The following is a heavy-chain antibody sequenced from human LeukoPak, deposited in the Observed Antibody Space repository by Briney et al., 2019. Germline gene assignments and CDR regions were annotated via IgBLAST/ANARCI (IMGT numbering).Heavy chain of an antibody. D-gene: IGHD3-3*01. CDR2: ISSSSSYI. Sequence: GGSLRLSCVASGFTFSSYSMNWVRQAPGKGLEWVSSISSSSSYIYYADSVKGRFTISRDNAKNSLYLQMNSLRAEDTAVYYCARGGIFGVVPNTPLDYWGQGTLVTVSS. CDR1: GFTFSSYS. CDR3: ARGGIFGVVPNTPLDY. J-gene: IGHJ4*02. V-gene: IGHV3-21*01.